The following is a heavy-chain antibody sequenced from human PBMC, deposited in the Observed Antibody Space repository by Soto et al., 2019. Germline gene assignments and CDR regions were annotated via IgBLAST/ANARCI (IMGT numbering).Heavy chain of an antibody. D-gene: IGHD2-21*02. Sequence: QVQLVESGGGVVQPGRSLTLSCAASGFSFRTYGMHWVRQAPGKGLEWVAVIWYDGSEKYYADSVKGRLTISRDNSKDTVYLQMNNLGAEDTALYYCVKDHCGGNCYSDPYFDSWGQGTLVTVSS. J-gene: IGHJ4*02. CDR1: GFSFRTYG. V-gene: IGHV3-33*06. CDR3: VKDHCGGNCYSDPYFDS. CDR2: IWYDGSEK.